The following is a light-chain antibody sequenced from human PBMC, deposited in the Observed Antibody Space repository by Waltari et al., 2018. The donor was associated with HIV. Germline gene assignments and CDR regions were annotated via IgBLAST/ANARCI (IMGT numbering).Light chain of an antibody. CDR3: CSYTGTGVV. CDR1: SSDVGASTL. CDR2: ELT. Sequence: QSALTQPASVSGSPGPSITISCTGTSSDVGASTLVSWYQQHPGKAPKLMIFELTKRPSGISDRFSGSRSGNTASLTISGLQAEDEGDYYCCSYTGTGVVFGGGTKLTVL. J-gene: IGLJ2*01. V-gene: IGLV2-23*02.